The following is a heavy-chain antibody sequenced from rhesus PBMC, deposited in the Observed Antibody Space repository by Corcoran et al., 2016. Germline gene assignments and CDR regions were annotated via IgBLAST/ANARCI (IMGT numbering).Heavy chain of an antibody. J-gene: IGHJ4*01. CDR3: ARAEWGRNTVIYGFDY. D-gene: IGHD4-23*01. CDR1: GYTFTDDC. V-gene: IGHV1S2*01. Sequence: VQLVQYGDAVKEHGSSVKVSCKASGYTFTDDCLPWVRRAPGHGLAWMGWINPYTGNPKDAQKLQGILTRTRDTSTSTAYMERSSLRSEDTAGYYWARAEWGRNTVIYGFDYWGQGVLVTVSS. CDR2: INPYTGNP.